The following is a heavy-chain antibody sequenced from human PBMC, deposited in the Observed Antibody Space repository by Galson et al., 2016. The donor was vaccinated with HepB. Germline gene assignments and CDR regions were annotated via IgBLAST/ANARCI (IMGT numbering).Heavy chain of an antibody. CDR3: AHCDYRSSSGHNY. D-gene: IGHD6-6*01. CDR2: IYWDDDT. V-gene: IGHV2-5*02. Sequence: PALVKPTQTLTLTCSLSGFSLTTTNKVAVSWIRQPPGKALEWLALIYWDDDTPYSPSLKSRLAITRDASKNQVVLTVTNMDPEDTATYFCAHCDYRSSSGHNYWGQGALVIVS. CDR1: GFSLTTTNKVA. J-gene: IGHJ4*02.